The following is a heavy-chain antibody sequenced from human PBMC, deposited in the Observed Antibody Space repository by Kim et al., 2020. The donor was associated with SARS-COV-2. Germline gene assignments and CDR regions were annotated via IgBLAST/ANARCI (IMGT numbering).Heavy chain of an antibody. Sequence: SETLSLTCAVYGESLSGFQWSWIRQTPGKGLEWIGQINHGGSTKYNPSLNSRVSLSIDTSKNQFSLKLSSVTAADTAVYYCATGAPGHWGRGPLVTVSS. CDR3: ATGAPGH. CDR2: INHGGST. CDR1: GESLSGFQ. J-gene: IGHJ1*01. V-gene: IGHV4-34*01.